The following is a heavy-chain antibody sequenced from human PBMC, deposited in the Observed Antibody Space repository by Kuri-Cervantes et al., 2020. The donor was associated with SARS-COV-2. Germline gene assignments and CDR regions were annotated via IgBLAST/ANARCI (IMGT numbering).Heavy chain of an antibody. J-gene: IGHJ6*02. V-gene: IGHV1-69*06. CDR1: GGTFSCYA. D-gene: IGHD3-10*01. CDR2: IIPIFGTA. CDR3: AREGAGTLYTSLYYGMDV. Sequence: SVKVSCKASGGTFSCYAISWVRQAPGQGREWMGGIIPIFGTANYAQKFQGRVTITADKSTSTAYMELSSLRSEDTAVYYCAREGAGTLYTSLYYGMDVWGQGTTVTVSS.